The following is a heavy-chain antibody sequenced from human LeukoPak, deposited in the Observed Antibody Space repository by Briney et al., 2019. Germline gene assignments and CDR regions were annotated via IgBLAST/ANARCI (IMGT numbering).Heavy chain of an antibody. CDR1: GFTFSSYG. CDR2: ICYNGSHK. CDR3: ARDLLLWFGELSGDSDY. V-gene: IGHV3-33*01. Sequence: GGSLRLSCAASGFTFSSYGMHWVRQPQGKGLEWVADICYNGSHKYYADSVKGRFTISRDNSKNTLHLQMNSLRAEDTAVYYCARDLLLWFGELSGDSDYWGQGTLVTVSS. D-gene: IGHD3-10*01. J-gene: IGHJ4*02.